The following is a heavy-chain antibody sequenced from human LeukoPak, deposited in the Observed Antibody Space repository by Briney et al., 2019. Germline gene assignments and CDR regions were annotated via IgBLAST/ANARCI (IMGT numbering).Heavy chain of an antibody. Sequence: GGSLRLSCAASGFTFSSYGMSWVRQAPGKGLEWVSAISGSGGSTYYADSVKGRFTISRDNSKNTLYLQMNSLRAEDTAVYYCAKEGMYYDILTGNNWFDPWGQGTLVTVSS. J-gene: IGHJ5*02. D-gene: IGHD3-9*01. CDR2: ISGSGGST. V-gene: IGHV3-23*01. CDR3: AKEGMYYDILTGNNWFDP. CDR1: GFTFSSYG.